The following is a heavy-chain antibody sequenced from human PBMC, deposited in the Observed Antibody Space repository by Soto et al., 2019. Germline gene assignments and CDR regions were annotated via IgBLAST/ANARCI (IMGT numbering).Heavy chain of an antibody. V-gene: IGHV3-74*01. D-gene: IGHD2-2*01. CDR3: ARVPDCSSSGCYSYFDI. CDR2: ISNDGSNT. CDR1: GFTLSDYY. Sequence: EVQLVESGGGLVQPGGSLRLSCAASGFTLSDYYMHWARQAPGKGLLWVSRISNDGSNTDYADSVKGRFTISRDNAKNTMHLQMNSLRAEDTAVYYCARVPDCSSSGCYSYFDIWGQGTLVTVSS. J-gene: IGHJ4*02.